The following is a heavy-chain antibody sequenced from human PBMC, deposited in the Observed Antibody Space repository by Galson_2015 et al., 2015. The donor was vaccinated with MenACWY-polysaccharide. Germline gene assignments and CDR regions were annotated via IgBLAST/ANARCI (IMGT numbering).Heavy chain of an antibody. D-gene: IGHD7-27*01. J-gene: IGHJ5*02. CDR1: GFTFRSTW. CDR3: ARDPNWGNSFGP. CDR2: INLDGSQK. Sequence: SLRLSCAASGFTFRSTWMSWVRQAPGKGLEWVALINLDGSQKDYMDSVKGRFAISRENAKNSLYLQITSLRAEDTAVYYCARDPNWGNSFGPWGRGTLVTVSS. V-gene: IGHV3-7*01.